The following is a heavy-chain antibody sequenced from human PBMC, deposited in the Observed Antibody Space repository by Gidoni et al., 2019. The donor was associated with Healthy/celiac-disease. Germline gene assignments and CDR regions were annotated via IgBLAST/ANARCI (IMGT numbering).Heavy chain of an antibody. D-gene: IGHD1-26*01. CDR1: GFTFSSYA. Sequence: EVQLLESGGGLVQPGGSLRLSCAASGFTFSSYAMSWVGQAPGKGMGWVSAISVSGGSTYYADSVKGRFTISRDNSKNTLYLQMNSLRAEDTAVYYCAKLSGSYSFDYWGQGTLVTVSS. J-gene: IGHJ4*02. CDR2: ISVSGGST. CDR3: AKLSGSYSFDY. V-gene: IGHV3-23*01.